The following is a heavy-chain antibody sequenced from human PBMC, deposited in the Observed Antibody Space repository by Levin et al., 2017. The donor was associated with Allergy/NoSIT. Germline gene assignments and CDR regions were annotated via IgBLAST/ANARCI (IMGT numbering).Heavy chain of an antibody. CDR1: GGSISSGNYY. CDR2: IFYTGST. Sequence: ASETLSLTCTVSGGSISSGNYYWTWIRQTPGKGLEWFGSIFYTGSTYYTPSLKTRLTISIDTSKNQFSLNLNSVTAADAAVYYCVRGEYSSGWFDNWGQGTLVAVSS. V-gene: IGHV4-39*01. CDR3: VRGEYSSGWFDN. J-gene: IGHJ4*02. D-gene: IGHD6-19*01.